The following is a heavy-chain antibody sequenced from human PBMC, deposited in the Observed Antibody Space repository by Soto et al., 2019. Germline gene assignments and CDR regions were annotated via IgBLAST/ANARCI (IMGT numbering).Heavy chain of an antibody. J-gene: IGHJ1*01. D-gene: IGHD4-17*01. CDR2: IYYSGST. V-gene: IGHV4-61*08. CDR3: ARNGGDYGDYDYFQH. CDR1: GGSISSGGYY. Sequence: PSETLSLTCTVSGGSISSGGYYWSWLRQHPGKGLEWIGYIYYSGSTNYNPSLKSRVTISVDTSKNQFSLKLSSVTAADTAVYYCARNGGDYGDYDYFQHWGQGTLVTVSS.